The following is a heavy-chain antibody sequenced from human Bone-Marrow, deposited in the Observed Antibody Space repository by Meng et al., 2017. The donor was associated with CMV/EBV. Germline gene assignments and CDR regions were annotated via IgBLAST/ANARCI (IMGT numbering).Heavy chain of an antibody. CDR2: IKQDGSEK. CDR3: ARERQDVVVPAAIDY. D-gene: IGHD2-2*01. J-gene: IGHJ4*02. Sequence: GGSLRLSCAASGFTFSSYWMSWVRQALGKGLEWVANIKQDGSEKYYVDSVKGRFTISRDNAKNSLYLQMNSLRAEDTAVYYCARERQDVVVPAAIDYWGQGTLVTVS. CDR1: GFTFSSYW. V-gene: IGHV3-7*01.